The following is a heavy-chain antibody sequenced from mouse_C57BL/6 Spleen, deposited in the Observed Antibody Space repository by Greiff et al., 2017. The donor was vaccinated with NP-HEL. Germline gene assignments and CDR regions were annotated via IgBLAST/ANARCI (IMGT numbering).Heavy chain of an antibody. V-gene: IGHV1-82*01. CDR2: IYPGDGDT. CDR3: AREGGDYDYDGYAMDY. Sequence: QVQLKESGPELVKPGASVKISCKASGYAFSSSWMNWVKQRPGKGLEWIGRIYPGDGDTNYNGKFKGKATLTADKSSSTAYMQLSSLTSEDSAVYFCAREGGDYDYDGYAMDYWGQGTSVTVSS. J-gene: IGHJ4*01. CDR1: GYAFSSSW. D-gene: IGHD2-4*01.